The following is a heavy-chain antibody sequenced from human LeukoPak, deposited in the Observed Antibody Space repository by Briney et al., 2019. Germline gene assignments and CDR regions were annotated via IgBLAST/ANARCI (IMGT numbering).Heavy chain of an antibody. D-gene: IGHD4-17*01. CDR3: TRSLTTTVTTRFDP. CDR1: GFTFSSYW. J-gene: IGHJ5*02. CDR2: IDPSDSYT. V-gene: IGHV5-10-1*01. Sequence: GGSLRLSCAASGFTFSSYWMNWVRQMPGKGLEWMGRIDPSDSYTNYSPSFQGHVTMSADKSTSTVYLQWSSLKASDTAMYYCTRSLTTTVTTRFDPWGQGTLVTVSS.